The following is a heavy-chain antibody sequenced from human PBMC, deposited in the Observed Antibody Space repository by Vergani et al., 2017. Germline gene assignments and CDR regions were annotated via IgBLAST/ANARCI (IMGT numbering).Heavy chain of an antibody. D-gene: IGHD3-10*01. CDR1: GESFSSFY. J-gene: IGHJ4*03. Sequence: QVQLQQWGAGVVKPSGTLSLTCAVFGESFSSFYWSWIRQPPGKGLEWIGEINNDGHTNYNPSLESRVTVSRDTAKNQFSLNLMSVTAADTAMYYCAVRPRVNLVGGEIVTKGTFDYWGQGSLVNGSS. CDR3: AVRPRVNLVGGEIVTKGTFDY. V-gene: IGHV4-34*02. CDR2: INNDGHT.